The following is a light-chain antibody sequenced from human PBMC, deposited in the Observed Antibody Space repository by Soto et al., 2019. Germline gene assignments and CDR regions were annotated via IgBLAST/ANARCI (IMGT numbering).Light chain of an antibody. J-gene: IGKJ2*02. Sequence: EIVLTQSPGTLSLSPGERATLSCRASRSLSSSYVVWYQQKPGQAPRLLIYAASRRATGIPDRFSGSGSATAYTLTISTSDPEDFAVFYCKQQGTFGQGTKLEIK. CDR2: AAS. V-gene: IGKV3-20*01. CDR3: KQQGT. CDR1: RSLSSSY.